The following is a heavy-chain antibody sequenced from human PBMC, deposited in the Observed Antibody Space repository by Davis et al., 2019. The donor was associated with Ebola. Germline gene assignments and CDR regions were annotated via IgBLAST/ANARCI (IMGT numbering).Heavy chain of an antibody. CDR2: IRYDGSNK. CDR3: ARDLPGGDWYFDL. D-gene: IGHD1-14*01. CDR1: GFTFSSYG. V-gene: IGHV3-30*02. Sequence: GGSLRLSCVASGFTFSSYGMHWVRQAPVKGLEWVAFIRYDGSNKDYADSVKGRFTISRDNSKNTLYLQMNSLRTEETSVYYCARDLPGGDWYFDLWGRGTLVTVSS. J-gene: IGHJ2*01.